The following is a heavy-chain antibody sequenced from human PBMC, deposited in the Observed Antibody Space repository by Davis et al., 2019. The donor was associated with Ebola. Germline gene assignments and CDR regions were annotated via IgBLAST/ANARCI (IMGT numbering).Heavy chain of an antibody. CDR3: ARDYGDHYYGMDV. D-gene: IGHD4-17*01. J-gene: IGHJ6*02. CDR2: IRSKANSYAT. Sequence: KVSCKASGGTFSGSAMHWVRQASGKGLEWVGRIRSKANSYATAYAASVKGRFTISRHNSKNTLYLQMNSLRAEDTAVYYCARDYGDHYYGMDVWGQGTTVTVSS. CDR1: GGTFSGSA. V-gene: IGHV3-73*01.